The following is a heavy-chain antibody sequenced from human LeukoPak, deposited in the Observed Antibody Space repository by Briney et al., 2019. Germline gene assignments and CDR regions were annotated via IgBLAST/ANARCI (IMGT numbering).Heavy chain of an antibody. J-gene: IGHJ5*02. CDR1: GYTFTSYA. Sequence: GASVKVSCKASGYTFTSYAMHWVRQAPGQRLEWMGWINAGNGNTKYSQEFQGRVTITRDTSASTAYMELSSLRSEDTAVYYCARGLRSGSLKGKYNWFDPWGQGTLVTVSS. CDR2: INAGNGNT. CDR3: ARGLRSGSLKGKYNWFDP. V-gene: IGHV1-3*03. D-gene: IGHD3-10*01.